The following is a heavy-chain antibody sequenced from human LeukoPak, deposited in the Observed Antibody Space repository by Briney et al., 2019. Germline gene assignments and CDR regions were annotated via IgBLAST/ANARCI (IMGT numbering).Heavy chain of an antibody. D-gene: IGHD5/OR15-5a*01. CDR3: ARRQVLSNAFDI. V-gene: IGHV6-1*01. CDR2: TYYRSKWYN. J-gene: IGHJ3*02. CDR1: GDSVSSNSAA. Sequence: QTSSLTCAISGDSVSSNSAAWNRIRQSPSRGLEWLGRTYYRSKWYNDYTRSLKSRITINPDTSKNQFSLQLNSVTPEDTAVYYCARRQVLSNAFDICGQGAMVTVSS.